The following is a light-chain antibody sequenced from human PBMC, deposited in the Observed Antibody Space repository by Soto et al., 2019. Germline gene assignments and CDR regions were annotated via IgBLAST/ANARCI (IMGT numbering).Light chain of an antibody. J-gene: IGKJ4*01. CDR1: HSISNN. CDR2: GAS. V-gene: IGKV3-15*01. CDR3: QQYNSWPT. Sequence: EIIMTQSPATLSVSPGEGATLSCRTSHSISNNLAWYQHKRGQSPRLLVYGASTRATGVPARFSGSGSGAEFTLSISSLQSEDFAVYYCQQYNSWPTFVGWTKVEIK.